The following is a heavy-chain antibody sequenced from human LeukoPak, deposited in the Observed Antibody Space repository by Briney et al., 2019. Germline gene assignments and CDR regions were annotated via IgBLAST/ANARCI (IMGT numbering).Heavy chain of an antibody. CDR2: IWYDGSQE. CDR3: ARDLAAARLDF. CDR1: GFTFSNHG. V-gene: IGHV3-33*01. Sequence: GGSLRLSCAASGFTFSNHGMHWVRQAPGKGLEWVANIWYDGSQEYYADTVKGRFTISRDISKNTLYLQMNSLRAEDTAVYYGARDLAAARLDFRGQGTLVTVSS. D-gene: IGHD6-6*01. J-gene: IGHJ4*02.